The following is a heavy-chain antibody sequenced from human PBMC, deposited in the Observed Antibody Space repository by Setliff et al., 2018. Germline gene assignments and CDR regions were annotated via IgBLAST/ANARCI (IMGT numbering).Heavy chain of an antibody. CDR3: ATWTGKYHDY. Sequence: GGSLRLSCAASGFTFSDHYMDWVRQAPGKGLEWVGRSRNKGNSYSTEYAASVKGRFTISRDNSKNTLYLQMGSLRPEDMAVYYCATWTGKYHDYWGQGTLVTVSS. D-gene: IGHD2-2*01. CDR2: SRNKGNSYST. J-gene: IGHJ4*02. V-gene: IGHV3-72*01. CDR1: GFTFSDHY.